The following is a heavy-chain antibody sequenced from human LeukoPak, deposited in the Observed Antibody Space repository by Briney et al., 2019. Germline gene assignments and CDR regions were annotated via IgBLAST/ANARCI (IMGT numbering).Heavy chain of an antibody. J-gene: IGHJ6*02. D-gene: IGHD4-23*01. Sequence: SETLSLTCAVYGGSFSGYYWSWIRQPPGKGLEWIGEINHSGSTNYNPSLKSRVTISEDTSKNQFSLKLSSVTAADTAVYYCARGDDYGGNGYYYYGMDVWGQGTTVTVS. CDR3: ARGDDYGGNGYYYYGMDV. V-gene: IGHV4-34*01. CDR2: INHSGST. CDR1: GGSFSGYY.